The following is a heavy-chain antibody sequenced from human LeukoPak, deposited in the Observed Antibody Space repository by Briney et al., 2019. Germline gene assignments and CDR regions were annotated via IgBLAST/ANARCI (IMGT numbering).Heavy chain of an antibody. CDR2: INPNSGGT. CDR1: GYTFTYYY. Sequence: ASVKVSCKASGYTFTYYYMHWVRQAPGQGHELMGWINPNSGGTNYAQKFQGRVTMTRDTSISTAYMELSRLRSEAPAVYYSATGRWVVDYWGQGTLVTVPS. CDR3: ATGRWVVDY. V-gene: IGHV1-2*02. J-gene: IGHJ4*02. D-gene: IGHD5-24*01.